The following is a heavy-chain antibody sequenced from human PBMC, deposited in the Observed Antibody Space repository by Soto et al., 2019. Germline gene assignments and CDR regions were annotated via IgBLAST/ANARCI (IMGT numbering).Heavy chain of an antibody. D-gene: IGHD3-10*01. J-gene: IGHJ4*02. V-gene: IGHV3-30*18. Sequence: QVQLVESGGGVVQPGRSVRLSCAASGFTFSSYGMHWVRQAPGKGLEWVAVISYDGSNKYYADSVKGRFTISRDNSKNTLYLQMNSLRAEDTAVYYCAKDPQKYYYGSGTFDYWGQGTLVTVSS. CDR2: ISYDGSNK. CDR3: AKDPQKYYYGSGTFDY. CDR1: GFTFSSYG.